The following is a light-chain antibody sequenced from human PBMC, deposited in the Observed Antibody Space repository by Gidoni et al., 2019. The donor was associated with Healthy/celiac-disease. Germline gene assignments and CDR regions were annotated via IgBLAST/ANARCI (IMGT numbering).Light chain of an antibody. CDR2: AAS. CDR3: QRSYSTPT. V-gene: IGKV1-39*01. Sequence: DIQMTQSSSSLSASVGDRVTITCRASQSISSYLNWYQQKPGKAPKLLIYAASSLQSGVPSRFSGSGSGTDFTLTISSLQPEDFATYYCQRSYSTPTFGQGTKVEIK. CDR1: QSISSY. J-gene: IGKJ1*01.